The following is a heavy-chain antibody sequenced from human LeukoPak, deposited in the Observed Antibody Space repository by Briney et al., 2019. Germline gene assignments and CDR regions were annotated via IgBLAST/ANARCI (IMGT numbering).Heavy chain of an antibody. CDR1: GFTFSSYA. V-gene: IGHV3-23*01. D-gene: IGHD3-16*01. CDR2: ISGSDDST. J-gene: IGHJ6*03. Sequence: GGSLRLSCAASGFTFSSYAMSWVRQAPGKGLEWVSGISGSDDSTNYADSVKGRFTITRDNFKNTLYLQMNSLRAEDTAIYYCAKGGGGSPLISYYYMDVWGKGTTVTVSS. CDR3: AKGGGGSPLISYYYMDV.